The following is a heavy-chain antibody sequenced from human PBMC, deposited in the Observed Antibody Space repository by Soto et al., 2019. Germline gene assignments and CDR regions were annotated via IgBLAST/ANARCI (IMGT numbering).Heavy chain of an antibody. V-gene: IGHV1-69*13. CDR2: IIPIFGTA. D-gene: IGHD3-22*01. Sequence: AASVKVSCKASGGTFSSYAISWVGQAPGQGLEWMGGIIPIFGTANYAQKFQGRVTVTADESTSTAYMELSSLRSEDTAVYYCARDRGGITMIVPTPGAFDIWGQGTMVTVS. CDR1: GGTFSSYA. CDR3: ARDRGGITMIVPTPGAFDI. J-gene: IGHJ3*02.